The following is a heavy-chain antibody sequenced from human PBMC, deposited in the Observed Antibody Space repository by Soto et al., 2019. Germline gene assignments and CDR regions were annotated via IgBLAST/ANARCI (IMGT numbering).Heavy chain of an antibody. CDR1: GFTFNYYW. CDR3: VRGYKGGFDL. Sequence: EVQLVESEGGLVQRGGSLRLSCAASGFTFNYYWMHWVHQAPGQGLVWVSHIHSDGSTTTYADSVKGRFTISRDNAKNTLYLQMNSLRAEDTAVYYCVRGYKGGFDLWGQGTTVTVSS. V-gene: IGHV3-74*01. D-gene: IGHD5-18*01. CDR2: IHSDGSTT. J-gene: IGHJ3*01.